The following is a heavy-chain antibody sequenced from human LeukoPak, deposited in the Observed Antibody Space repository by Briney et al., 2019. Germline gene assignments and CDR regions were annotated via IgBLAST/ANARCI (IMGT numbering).Heavy chain of an antibody. Sequence: SETLSLTCTVSGGSISSYYWSWIRQPPGKGLEWIGYIYYSGSTNYNASLKSRVTISADTSKNQFSLKLSSVTAADTAVYYCARGGYSYGYDYWGQGTLVTVSS. V-gene: IGHV4-59*01. CDR3: ARGGYSYGYDY. D-gene: IGHD5-18*01. CDR1: GGSISSYY. J-gene: IGHJ4*02. CDR2: IYYSGST.